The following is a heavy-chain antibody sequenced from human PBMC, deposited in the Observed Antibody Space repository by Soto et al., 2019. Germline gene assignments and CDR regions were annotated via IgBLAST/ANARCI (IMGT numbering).Heavy chain of an antibody. Sequence: QLQLQESGPGLVKPSETLSLTCTVSGGSISSSSYYWGWIRQPPGKGLEWIGSIYYSGSTYYNPSLKSRVTISVDTSKNQFSLKLSSVTAADTAVYYCASNTDYGDYFYYYYGMDVWGQGTTVTVSS. J-gene: IGHJ6*02. V-gene: IGHV4-39*01. CDR1: GGSISSSSYY. D-gene: IGHD4-17*01. CDR2: IYYSGST. CDR3: ASNTDYGDYFYYYYGMDV.